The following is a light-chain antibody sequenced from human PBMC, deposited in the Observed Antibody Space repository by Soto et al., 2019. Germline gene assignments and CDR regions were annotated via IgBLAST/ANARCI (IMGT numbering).Light chain of an antibody. CDR1: QSISTW. CDR3: QQSYSTSWT. V-gene: IGKV1-5*03. Sequence: DLPRTQSPSTRSAFVGDRVNITGRASQSISTWLAWYQKKPGKDPKILMYKASSLESGVPSRFSGSGSGTDFNLTISSLQTEDFATYYCQQSYSTSWTFGQGTKVDI. CDR2: KAS. J-gene: IGKJ1*01.